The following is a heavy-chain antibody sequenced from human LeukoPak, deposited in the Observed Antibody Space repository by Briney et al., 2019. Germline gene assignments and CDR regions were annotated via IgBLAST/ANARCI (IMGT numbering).Heavy chain of an antibody. Sequence: GGSLRLSCAASGFTFSSYSMNWVRQAPGKGLEWVSSISSSSSYIYYADSVRGRFTISRDNANNSLYLQMNSLRAEDTAVYYCARDALTVFGVVFDYWGQGILVTVSS. V-gene: IGHV3-21*01. CDR1: GFTFSSYS. CDR3: ARDALTVFGVVFDY. D-gene: IGHD3-3*01. J-gene: IGHJ4*02. CDR2: ISSSSSYI.